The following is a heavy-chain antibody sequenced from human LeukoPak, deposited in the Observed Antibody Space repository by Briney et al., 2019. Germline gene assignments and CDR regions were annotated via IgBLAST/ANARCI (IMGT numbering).Heavy chain of an antibody. CDR1: GSTFSNYA. CDR2: IGDGGTT. J-gene: IGHJ4*02. V-gene: IGHV3-23*01. D-gene: IGHD4-17*01. CDR3: AKDGATTVTTPFDY. Sequence: PGGSLRLSCVASGSTFSNYAMSWVRQAPGKGLEWVSFIGDGGTTYSADSVKGRFTSSRDNSKNTLYLQMNSLRAEDTAVYYCAKDGATTVTTPFDYWGQGTLVTVSS.